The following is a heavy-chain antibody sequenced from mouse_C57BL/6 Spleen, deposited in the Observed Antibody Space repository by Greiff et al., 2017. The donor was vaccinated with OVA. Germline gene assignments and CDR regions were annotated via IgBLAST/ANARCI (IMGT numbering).Heavy chain of an antibody. CDR1: GFTFSDYY. D-gene: IGHD1-1*01. V-gene: IGHV5-16*01. Sequence: DVQLQESEGGLVQPGSSMKLSCTASGFTFSDYYMAWVRQVPEKGLEWVANINYDGSSTYYLDSLKSRFIISRDNAKNILYLQMSSLKSEDTATYYCARGHYGSSYRYFDVWGTGTTVTVSS. CDR2: INYDGSST. J-gene: IGHJ1*03. CDR3: ARGHYGSSYRYFDV.